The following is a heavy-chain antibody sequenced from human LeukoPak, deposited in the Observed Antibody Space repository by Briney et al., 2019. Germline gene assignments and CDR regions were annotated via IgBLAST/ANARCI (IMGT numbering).Heavy chain of an antibody. CDR1: GGSISSYY. J-gene: IGHJ5*02. CDR3: ARGTSAITRLRFLEWKTGENGDFDP. V-gene: IGHV4-59*12. D-gene: IGHD3-3*01. Sequence: SETLSLTYTVSGGSISSYYWSWIRQPPGKGLEWIGSIYHSGSTYYNPSLKSRVTISVDTSKNQFSLKLSSVTAADTAVYYCARGTSAITRLRFLEWKTGENGDFDPWGQGTLVTVSS. CDR2: IYHSGST.